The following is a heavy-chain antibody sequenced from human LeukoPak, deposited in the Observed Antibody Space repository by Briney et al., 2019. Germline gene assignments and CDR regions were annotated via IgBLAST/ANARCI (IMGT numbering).Heavy chain of an antibody. D-gene: IGHD4-17*01. J-gene: IGHJ5*02. V-gene: IGHV4-59*01. CDR3: ARISGRVIGDYSSWFDP. CDR1: GGSISSYY. Sequence: SETLSLTCTVSGGSISSYYWSWIRQPPGKGLEWIGYIYYSGSTNYNPSLKSRVTISVDTSKNQFSLKLSSVTAADTAVYYCARISGRVIGDYSSWFDPWGQGTLVTVSS. CDR2: IYYSGST.